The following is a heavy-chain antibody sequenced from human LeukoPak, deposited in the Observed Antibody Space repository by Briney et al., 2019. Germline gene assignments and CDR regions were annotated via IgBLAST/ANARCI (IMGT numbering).Heavy chain of an antibody. CDR2: IYYSGST. CDR1: DGSISSYY. J-gene: IGHJ6*02. D-gene: IGHD4-17*01. CDR3: ASVPYGVGGGVYYGMDV. V-gene: IGHV4-59*01. Sequence: SETLSLTCTVSDGSISSYYWSWIRQPPGKGLEWIGYIYYSGSTNYNPSLKSRVTISVDTSKNQFSLKLSSVTAADTAVYYCASVPYGVGGGVYYGMDVWGQGTTVTVSS.